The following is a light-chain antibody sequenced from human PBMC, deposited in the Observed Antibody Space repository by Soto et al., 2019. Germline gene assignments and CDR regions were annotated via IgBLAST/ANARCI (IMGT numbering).Light chain of an antibody. CDR1: YIASRN. V-gene: IGLV3-9*01. J-gene: IGLJ3*02. CDR2: RDN. CDR3: QVWDSSTYVV. Sequence: SYDLTQPLSVSVALGQTARITCGGNYIASRNVHWYQQKPGQAPVLVIYRDNNRPSGLPERFSGSNSGNTATLTISRAQAGDEADYYCQVWDSSTYVVFGGGTKVTVL.